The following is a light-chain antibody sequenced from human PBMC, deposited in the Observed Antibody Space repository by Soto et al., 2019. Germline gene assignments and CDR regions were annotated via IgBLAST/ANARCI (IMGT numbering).Light chain of an antibody. CDR3: SSYAGSNNYV. V-gene: IGLV2-8*01. J-gene: IGLJ1*01. Sequence: QSVLTQPPSASGSPGQSVTISCTGTSSDVGAYTYVSWYQQHPGKAPKLMIYGVTKRPSGVPDRFSGSKSGNTASLTVSGLQTEDEAYYYCSSYAGSNNYVFGTGTKLTVL. CDR1: SSDVGAYTY. CDR2: GVT.